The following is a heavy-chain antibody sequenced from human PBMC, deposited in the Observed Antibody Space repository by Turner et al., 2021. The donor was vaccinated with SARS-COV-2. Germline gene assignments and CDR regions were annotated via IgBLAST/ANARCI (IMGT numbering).Heavy chain of an antibody. J-gene: IGHJ4*02. CDR2: IADSGET. Sequence: EVRLLESGGALAQPGGSMRLSCAATGFNFGSYVMSWVRQAPGKGLEWVSAIADSGETYYADSVKGRFTISRDNSKSMVYLQMNSLRVEDTAIFYCARDMKDRSCYYLTSDYWGQGTLVTVSS. CDR3: ARDMKDRSCYYLTSDY. V-gene: IGHV3-23*01. CDR1: GFNFGSYV. D-gene: IGHD3-22*01.